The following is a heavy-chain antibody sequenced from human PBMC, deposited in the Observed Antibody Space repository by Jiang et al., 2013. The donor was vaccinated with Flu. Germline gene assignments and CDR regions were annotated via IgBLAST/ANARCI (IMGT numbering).Heavy chain of an antibody. CDR1: IRTSSYX. V-gene: IGHV4-39*02. Sequence: IRTSSYXWGWIRQPPRKGLEWIASIYSSGTTYFNPSLKGRVTISVDTSRNHFSLNVSSVTAADTAVYYCARRSSGGVTGDPIDYWAREPWSPSPQ. J-gene: IGHJ4*02. D-gene: IGHD3-9*01. CDR2: IYSSGTT. CDR3: ARRSSGGVTGDPIDY.